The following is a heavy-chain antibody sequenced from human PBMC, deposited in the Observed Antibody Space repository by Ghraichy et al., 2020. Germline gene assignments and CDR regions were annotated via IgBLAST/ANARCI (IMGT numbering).Heavy chain of an antibody. CDR3: ARAEYSYGFGFDY. Sequence: GGSLRLSCAASGFTVSSNYMSWVRQAPGKGLEWVSVIYSGGSTYYADSVKGRFTISRDNSKNTLYLQMNSLRVEDTAVYYCARAEYSYGFGFDYWGQGTLVTVSS. CDR2: IYSGGST. CDR1: GFTVSSNY. V-gene: IGHV3-53*01. D-gene: IGHD5-18*01. J-gene: IGHJ4*02.